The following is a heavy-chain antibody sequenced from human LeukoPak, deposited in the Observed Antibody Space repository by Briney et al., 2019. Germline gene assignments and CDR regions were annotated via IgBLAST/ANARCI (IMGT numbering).Heavy chain of an antibody. Sequence: ASVKVSCKASGYTFTSYGISWVRQAPGQGLEWMGIINPSGGSTSYAQKFQGRVTMTRDTSTSTVYMELSSLRSEDTAVYYCARVRLRYFDWLTDYWGQGTLVTVSS. J-gene: IGHJ4*02. CDR2: INPSGGST. V-gene: IGHV1-46*01. CDR1: GYTFTSYG. CDR3: ARVRLRYFDWLTDY. D-gene: IGHD3-9*01.